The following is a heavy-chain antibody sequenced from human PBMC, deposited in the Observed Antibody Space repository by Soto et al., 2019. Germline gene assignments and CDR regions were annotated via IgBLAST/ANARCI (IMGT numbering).Heavy chain of an antibody. CDR1: GFTFSRYC. J-gene: IGHJ6*03. CDR2: INSDGSST. V-gene: IGHV3-74*01. CDR3: ARSYSPAGQKYYYYYMDV. D-gene: IGHD6-13*01. Sequence: PGGSLRLSCAASGFTFSRYCVHWFRQAPGKGRVWVSRINSDGSSTSYVDSVKGRFTISRDNAKNTLYLQMISLRAEDTAIYYCARSYSPAGQKYYYYYMDVWGKGTTVTVSS.